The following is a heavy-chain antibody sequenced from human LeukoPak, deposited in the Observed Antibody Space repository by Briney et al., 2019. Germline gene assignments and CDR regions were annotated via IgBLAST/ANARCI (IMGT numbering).Heavy chain of an antibody. Sequence: ASVKVSCTASGYTFTGYYMHWVRQAPGQGLEWMGRINPNSGGTNYAQKFQGRVTMTRDTSISTAYMELSRLRSDDTAVYYCARGRTAGSGYANDYWGQGTLVTVSS. V-gene: IGHV1-2*06. D-gene: IGHD3-22*01. CDR1: GYTFTGYY. CDR3: ARGRTAGSGYANDY. CDR2: INPNSGGT. J-gene: IGHJ4*02.